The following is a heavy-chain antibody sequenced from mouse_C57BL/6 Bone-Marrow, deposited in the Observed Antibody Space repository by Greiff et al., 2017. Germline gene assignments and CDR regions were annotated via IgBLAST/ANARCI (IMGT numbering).Heavy chain of an antibody. J-gene: IGHJ1*03. CDR2: SRNKANDYTT. CDR3: AGDGAYLLDD. CDR1: GFTFSDFY. D-gene: IGHD1-1*01. V-gene: IGHV7-1*01. Sequence: EVKLLESGGGLVQSGRSLRLSCATSGFTFSDFYMEWVRQTPGKGLEWIAASRNKANDYTTEYSASVKGRFIVSRDTSQSILYLQMNAVRAEDTASYYCAGDGAYLLDDWGTGTTVTVSS.